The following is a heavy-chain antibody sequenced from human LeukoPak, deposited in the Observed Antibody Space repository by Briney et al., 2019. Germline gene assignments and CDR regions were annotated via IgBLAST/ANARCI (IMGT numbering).Heavy chain of an antibody. CDR2: INHSGST. J-gene: IGHJ4*02. V-gene: IGHV4-34*01. Sequence: SETLSLTCAVYGGSFSGYYWSWIRQPPGKGLEWIGEINHSGSTNYNPSLKSRVTISVDTSKNQFSLKLGSVTAADTAVYYCARGRGGDYCSSTSCPKHTYYFDYWGQGTLVTVSS. CDR3: ARGRGGDYCSSTSCPKHTYYFDY. D-gene: IGHD2-2*01. CDR1: GGSFSGYY.